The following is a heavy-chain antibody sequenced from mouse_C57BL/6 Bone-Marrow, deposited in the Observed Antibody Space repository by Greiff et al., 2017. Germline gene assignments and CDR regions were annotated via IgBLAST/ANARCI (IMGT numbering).Heavy chain of an antibody. CDR1: GFNIKDDY. D-gene: IGHD2-2*01. CDR2: IDPENGDT. Sequence: VQLQQSGAELVRPGASVKLSCTASGFNIKDDYMHWVKQRPEQGLEWIGWIDPENGDTEYASKFQGKATITADTSSNTAYLQLSSLTSEDTAVYYCTRDGVTPTRFAYWGQGTLVTVSA. CDR3: TRDGVTPTRFAY. J-gene: IGHJ3*01. V-gene: IGHV14-4*01.